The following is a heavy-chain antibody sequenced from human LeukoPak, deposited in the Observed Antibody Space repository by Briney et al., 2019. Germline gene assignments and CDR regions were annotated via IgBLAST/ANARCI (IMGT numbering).Heavy chain of an antibody. CDR1: GGSFSGYY. V-gene: IGHV4-34*01. D-gene: IGHD7-27*01. CDR2: INHSGST. CDR3: ARGWAVWGADY. Sequence: PSETLSLTCAVYGGSFSGYYWSWIRQPPGKGLEWIGEINHSGSTNYNPSLKSRVTISVDTSKNQFSLKLSSVTAADTAVYYCARGWAVWGADYWGQGTLVTVSS. J-gene: IGHJ4*02.